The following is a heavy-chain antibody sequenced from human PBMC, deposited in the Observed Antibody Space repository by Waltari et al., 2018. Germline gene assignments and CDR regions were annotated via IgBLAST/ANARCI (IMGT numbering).Heavy chain of an antibody. J-gene: IGHJ4*02. Sequence: QLQLQESGPGLVKPSATLSLTCTVSGGSLSSSSYYWGWIRQPPGKGLEWIGSIYYSGSTYYNPSLKSRVTISVDTSKNQFSLKLSSVTAADTAVYYCARDHSTVTTLPGVYWGQGTLVTVSS. CDR3: ARDHSTVTTLPGVY. CDR2: IYYSGST. V-gene: IGHV4-39*07. CDR1: GGSLSSSSYY. D-gene: IGHD4-17*01.